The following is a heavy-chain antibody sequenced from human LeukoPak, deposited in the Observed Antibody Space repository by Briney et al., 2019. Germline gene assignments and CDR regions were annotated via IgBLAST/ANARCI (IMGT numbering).Heavy chain of an antibody. CDR1: GFTFSSYA. J-gene: IGHJ4*02. Sequence: GGSLRLSCAASGFTFSSYAMSWVRQAPGKGLEWVSAISGSGGSTYYADSVKGRFTISRDNSKNTLYLQMNSLRAEDTAVYYCASLNTAMVLIGFDYWGQGTLVTVSS. D-gene: IGHD5-18*01. CDR3: ASLNTAMVLIGFDY. V-gene: IGHV3-23*01. CDR2: ISGSGGST.